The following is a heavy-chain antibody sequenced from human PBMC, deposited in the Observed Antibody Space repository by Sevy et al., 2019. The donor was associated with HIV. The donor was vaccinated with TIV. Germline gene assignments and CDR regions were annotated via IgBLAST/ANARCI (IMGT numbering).Heavy chain of an antibody. CDR1: GFSFSRYW. Sequence: GGSLRLSCAASGFSFSRYWMNWVRQAPGKGLEWVANVKEGESEKYYADSVKGRFTISRENTKNSLYLQMHSLRTEDTALYYCVRGFDFWSGYYNYGFDNWGQGTLVTVSS. D-gene: IGHD3-3*01. J-gene: IGHJ4*02. CDR3: VRGFDFWSGYYNYGFDN. CDR2: VKEGESEK. V-gene: IGHV3-7*03.